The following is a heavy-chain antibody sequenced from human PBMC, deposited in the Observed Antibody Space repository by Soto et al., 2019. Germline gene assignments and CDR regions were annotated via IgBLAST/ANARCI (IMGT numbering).Heavy chain of an antibody. CDR2: IWYDGSNK. V-gene: IGHV3-33*01. Sequence: QVQLVESGGGVVQPGRSLRLSCAASGFTFSSYGMHWVRQAPGKGLEWVAVIWYDGSNKYYADSVKGRFTISRDNSKNTRYRQMNSLRAEDTAVYDCARERRWGTSAMDVWGQGTTVTVSS. D-gene: IGHD3-16*01. J-gene: IGHJ6*02. CDR3: ARERRWGTSAMDV. CDR1: GFTFSSYG.